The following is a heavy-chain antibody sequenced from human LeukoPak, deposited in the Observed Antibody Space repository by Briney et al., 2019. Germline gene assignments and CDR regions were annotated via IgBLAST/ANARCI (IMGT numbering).Heavy chain of an antibody. J-gene: IGHJ5*02. CDR2: MRYDGSNK. V-gene: IGHV3-30*02. CDR3: AKRGGLSSLFDP. Sequence: GGSLRLSCAASGFTFSSYGMHWVCQAPGKGLEWVAFMRYDGSNKYYADSVKGRFTISRDNSKNTLYLQMNSLRAEDTAVYYCAKRGGLSSLFDPWGQGTLVTVSS. D-gene: IGHD2-15*01. CDR1: GFTFSSYG.